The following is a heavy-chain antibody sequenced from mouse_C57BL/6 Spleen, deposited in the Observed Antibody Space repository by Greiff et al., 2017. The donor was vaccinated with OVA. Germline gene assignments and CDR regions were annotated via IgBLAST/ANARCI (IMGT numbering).Heavy chain of an antibody. J-gene: IGHJ3*01. Sequence: VQLQQSGAELVRPGASVKLSCTASGFNIKDYYMHWVKQRPEQGLEWIGRIDPEDGDTEYAPKFQGKATMTADTSSNPAYLQLSSLTSEDTAVYYCTFDYSNYVAWFAYWGQGTLVTVSA. CDR2: IDPEDGDT. V-gene: IGHV14-1*01. D-gene: IGHD2-5*01. CDR3: TFDYSNYVAWFAY. CDR1: GFNIKDYY.